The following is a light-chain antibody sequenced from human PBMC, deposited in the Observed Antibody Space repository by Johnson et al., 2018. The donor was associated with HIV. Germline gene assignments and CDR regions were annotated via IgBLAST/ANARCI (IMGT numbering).Light chain of an antibody. CDR1: SSNVGSSF. V-gene: IGLV1-51*01. CDR3: GTWDNSLSANV. CDR2: DNN. J-gene: IGLJ1*01. Sequence: QSILTQPPSVSAAPGQTVTISCSGSSSNVGSSFVSWYRQVPGTAPKLLIYDNNKRPSGIPDRFSGSKSGTSATLGITGLQTGDEADYYCGTWDNSLSANVFGTGTKVTVL.